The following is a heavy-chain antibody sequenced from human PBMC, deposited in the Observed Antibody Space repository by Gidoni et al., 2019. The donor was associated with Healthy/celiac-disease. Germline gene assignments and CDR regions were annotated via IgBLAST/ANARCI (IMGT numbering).Heavy chain of an antibody. J-gene: IGHJ3*02. D-gene: IGHD5-12*01. CDR2: IYYSGST. V-gene: IGHV4-39*01. CDR1: GGSISSSSYY. Sequence: QLQLQESGPGLVKPSETLSLTCTVPGGSISSSSYYWGWIRQPPGKGLEWIGSIYYSGSTYYNPSLKSRVTISVDTSKNQFSLKLSSVTAADTAVYYCASLGVEMATIRHDAFDIWGQGTMVTVSS. CDR3: ASLGVEMATIRHDAFDI.